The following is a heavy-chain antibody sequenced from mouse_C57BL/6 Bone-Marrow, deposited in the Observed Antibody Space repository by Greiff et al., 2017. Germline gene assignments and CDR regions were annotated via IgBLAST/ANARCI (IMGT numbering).Heavy chain of an antibody. CDR1: GYSITSGYD. D-gene: IGHD2-4*01. CDR2: ISYSGST. V-gene: IGHV3-1*01. J-gene: IGHJ3*01. CDR3: ARGLYYDYDGAY. Sequence: EVKLQESGPGMVKPSQSLSLTCTVTGYSITSGYDWHWIRHFPGNKLGWMGYISYSGSTNYNPSLKSRISITHDTSKNHFFLKLNSVTTEDTATYYCARGLYYDYDGAYWGQGTLVTVSA.